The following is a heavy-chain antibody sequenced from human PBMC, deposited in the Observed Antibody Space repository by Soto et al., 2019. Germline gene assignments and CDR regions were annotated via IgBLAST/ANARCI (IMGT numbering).Heavy chain of an antibody. V-gene: IGHV4-30-4*01. CDR2: IYKSTTT. Sequence: SETLSLTCSVSGDSISTVDYFWAWIRQPPGQALEYIGYIYKSTTTYYNPSFESRVAISLDTSKSQFSLTVTSVTAADTAVYFCARGQYCLTGRCFPNWFDSWGQGTLVTISS. D-gene: IGHD2-15*01. CDR1: GDSISTVDYF. CDR3: ARGQYCLTGRCFPNWFDS. J-gene: IGHJ5*01.